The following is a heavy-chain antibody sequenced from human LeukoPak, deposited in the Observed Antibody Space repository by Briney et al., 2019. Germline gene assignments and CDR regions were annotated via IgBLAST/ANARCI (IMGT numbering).Heavy chain of an antibody. J-gene: IGHJ4*02. CDR2: ISYDGSNK. V-gene: IGHV3-30-3*01. D-gene: IGHD6-19*01. CDR1: GFTFSSYA. Sequence: GGSLRLSCAASGFTFSSYAMHWVRQAPGKGLEWVAVISYDGSNKYYADSVKGRFTISRDNSKNTLYLQMNSLRAEDTAVYYCAKDSGPVARYDYWGQGTLVTVSS. CDR3: AKDSGPVARYDY.